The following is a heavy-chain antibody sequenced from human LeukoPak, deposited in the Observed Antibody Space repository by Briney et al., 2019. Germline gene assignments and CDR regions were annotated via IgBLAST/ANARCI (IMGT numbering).Heavy chain of an antibody. D-gene: IGHD6-19*01. V-gene: IGHV3-64*01. CDR3: ARPAVAGPTYYYYGMDV. CDR2: ISSDGGST. CDR1: GFTLSSYA. J-gene: IGHJ6*02. Sequence: GGSLRLSCAASGFTLSSYAMHWVRQAPGKGLEYVSAISSDGGSTYYANSVKGRFTISRDNSKNTLYLQMGSLRAEDMAVYYCARPAVAGPTYYYYGMDVWGQGTTVTVSS.